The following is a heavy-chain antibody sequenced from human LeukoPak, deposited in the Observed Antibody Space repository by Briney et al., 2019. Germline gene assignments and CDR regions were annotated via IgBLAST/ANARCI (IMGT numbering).Heavy chain of an antibody. CDR3: AKSVYHSGNY. CDR2: ISGGTT. CDR1: GFTFSHYG. V-gene: IGHV3-23*01. D-gene: IGHD3-10*01. J-gene: IGHJ4*02. Sequence: GGSLRLSCEASGFTFSHYGMSWVRQAPGKGLEWVSSISGGTTYYADSVKGRFTISRDNSKNTVSLQMNSLRAEDTAVYYCAKSVYHSGNYWGQGTLVTVSS.